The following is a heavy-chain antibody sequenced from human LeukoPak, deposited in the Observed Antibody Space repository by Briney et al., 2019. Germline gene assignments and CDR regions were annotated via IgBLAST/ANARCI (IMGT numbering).Heavy chain of an antibody. Sequence: ASVKVSCKASGYTFTSYAMHWVRQAPGQRLEWMGWINAGNGNTKYSQKFQGRVTITRDTSASTAYMELSSLRSEDTAVYYCARVGLGMPRDAFDIWGQGTMVTVSS. CDR3: ARVGLGMPRDAFDI. CDR1: GYTFTSYA. D-gene: IGHD7-27*01. CDR2: INAGNGNT. J-gene: IGHJ3*02. V-gene: IGHV1-3*01.